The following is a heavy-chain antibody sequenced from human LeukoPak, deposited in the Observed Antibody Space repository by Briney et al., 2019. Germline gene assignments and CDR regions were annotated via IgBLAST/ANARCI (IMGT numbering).Heavy chain of an antibody. CDR3: ASLKYSYGLFYFDY. Sequence: GESLKISCKGSGYSFTSYWIGWVRQMPGKGPEWMGTIYPGDSDTRYSPSFQGQVTISADKSISTAYLQWSSLKASDTAMYYCASLKYSYGLFYFDYWGQGTLVTVSS. V-gene: IGHV5-51*01. CDR1: GYSFTSYW. J-gene: IGHJ4*02. D-gene: IGHD5-18*01. CDR2: IYPGDSDT.